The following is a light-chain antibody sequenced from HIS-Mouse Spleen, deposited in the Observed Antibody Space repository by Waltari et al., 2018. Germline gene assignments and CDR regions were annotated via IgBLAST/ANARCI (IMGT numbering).Light chain of an antibody. CDR2: AAS. CDR3: QQLNSYPPT. V-gene: IGKV1-9*01. Sequence: IQFTQSPSSLSASVGDTVTITCRASQGISSYLAWYQQKPGKAPKLLIYAASTLQSGVPSRFSGSGPGTEFTLTISSLQPEDFATYYCQQLNSYPPTFGQGTKVEIK. J-gene: IGKJ1*01. CDR1: QGISSY.